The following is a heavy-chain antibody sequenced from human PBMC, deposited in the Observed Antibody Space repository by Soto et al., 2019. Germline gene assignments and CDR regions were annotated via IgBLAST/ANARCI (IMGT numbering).Heavy chain of an antibody. D-gene: IGHD5-12*01. J-gene: IGHJ3*02. CDR3: AKCRDGYNFGAFGI. Sequence: GGSLRLSCADSGFAFSSYAMTWVRQAPGKGLEWVSFFRGSGGSKHYADSVKGRFTIYRDNSKNTLYLQMNNVRAEDTAVYYCAKCRDGYNFGAFGIWGQGTKVTVSS. V-gene: IGHV3-23*01. CDR2: FRGSGGSK. CDR1: GFAFSSYA.